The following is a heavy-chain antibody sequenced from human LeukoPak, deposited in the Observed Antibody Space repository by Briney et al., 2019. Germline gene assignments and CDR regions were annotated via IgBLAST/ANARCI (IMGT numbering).Heavy chain of an antibody. D-gene: IGHD3-16*01. V-gene: IGHV1-18*01. CDR2: ISAHNGNT. CDR3: ARWGSGSHWYFDL. Sequence: GASVKVSCKASGYSFITYGISWVRQAPGQGLEWMGWISAHNGNTNFAQKLQGRVTMTTDTSTSTAYMELRSLRSDDTAVYYCARWGSGSHWYFDLWGRGTLVTVSS. CDR1: GYSFITYG. J-gene: IGHJ2*01.